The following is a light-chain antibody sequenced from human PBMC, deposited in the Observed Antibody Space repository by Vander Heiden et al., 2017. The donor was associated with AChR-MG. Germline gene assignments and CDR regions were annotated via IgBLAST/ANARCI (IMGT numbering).Light chain of an antibody. J-gene: IGLJ2*01. CDR2: EVK. V-gene: IGLV2-14*01. Sequence: QSALTQPASVSGSPGQSITLSCTGTSNDIGDHNYVSWYQQHPGKAPKVIIYEVKNRPSGFSDRFSGSKSGTSASLTVSGLQPEDEAVYYCSSYTSNNTVIFGGGTQVTVL. CDR1: SNDIGDHNY. CDR3: SSYTSNNTVI.